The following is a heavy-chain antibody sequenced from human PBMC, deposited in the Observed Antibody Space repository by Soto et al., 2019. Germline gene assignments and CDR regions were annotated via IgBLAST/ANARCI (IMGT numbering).Heavy chain of an antibody. CDR2: IWYDGSNK. CDR1: GFTFNTSG. V-gene: IGHV3-33*08. CDR3: ARSDCTGAYCYSWPFNYGVDV. Sequence: GGSLRLSCTTSGFTFNTSGMHGFRQAPGKGLEWVAIIWYDGSNKYYADSVKGRFTISRDNSKNTLYLQMNSLRAEDTALYYCARSDCTGAYCYSWPFNYGVDVWGQGTTVTVSS. J-gene: IGHJ6*02. D-gene: IGHD2-21*02.